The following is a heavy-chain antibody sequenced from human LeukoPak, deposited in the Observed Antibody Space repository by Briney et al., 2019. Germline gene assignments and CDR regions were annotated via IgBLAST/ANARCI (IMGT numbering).Heavy chain of an antibody. V-gene: IGHV3-23*01. J-gene: IGHJ6*02. CDR3: ARVDCSSTSCSPYYYYGMDV. D-gene: IGHD2-2*01. Sequence: GGSLRLSCAASGFTFSSYAMSWVRQAPGKGLEWVSAISGSGGSTYYADSVKGRFTISRDNSKNTLYLQMNSLRAEDTAVYYCARVDCSSTSCSPYYYYGMDVWGQGTTVTVSS. CDR1: GFTFSSYA. CDR2: ISGSGGST.